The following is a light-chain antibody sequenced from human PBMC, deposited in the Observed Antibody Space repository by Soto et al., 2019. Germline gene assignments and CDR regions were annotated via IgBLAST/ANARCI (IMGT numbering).Light chain of an antibody. CDR1: QGISSY. CDR3: QQVNSYPFT. Sequence: DIQLTQSPSFLSASAGDRVTTTCRASQGISSYLAWYQQKPGKAPNLLIYTASTLQSGVPSRFSGCGSGTEFTLTISSLQPEDLATYYCQQVNSYPFTFGPGTKVDLK. J-gene: IGKJ3*01. V-gene: IGKV1-9*01. CDR2: TAS.